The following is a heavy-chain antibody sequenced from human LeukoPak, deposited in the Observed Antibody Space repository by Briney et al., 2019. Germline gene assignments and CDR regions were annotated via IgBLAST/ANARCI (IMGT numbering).Heavy chain of an antibody. CDR1: GGSISSYY. V-gene: IGHV4-59*01. CDR3: AGGPHKFDY. D-gene: IGHD3-16*01. J-gene: IGHJ4*02. CDR2: ISYSGST. Sequence: SETLSLTCTVSGGSISSYYWSWIRQPPGKGLEWIGYISYSGSTNYNPSLKSRDTISVDTPKHQFSLKLSAVTAAHTPAYYCAGGPHKFDYWGQGSPGTVSS.